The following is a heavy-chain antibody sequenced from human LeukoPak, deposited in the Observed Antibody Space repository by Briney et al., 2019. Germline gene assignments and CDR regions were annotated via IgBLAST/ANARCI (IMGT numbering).Heavy chain of an antibody. J-gene: IGHJ4*02. Sequence: SETLSLTCTVSGGSISSYYWSWVRQPPGKGLEWIGHIYDTGNTNYNPSLESRVTISVDTSKNQFSLRLTSVTAADTAVYFCARATPWLLPGYWGQGTLVTVSS. CDR1: GGSISSYY. CDR2: IYDTGNT. CDR3: ARATPWLLPGY. D-gene: IGHD3-22*01. V-gene: IGHV4-59*01.